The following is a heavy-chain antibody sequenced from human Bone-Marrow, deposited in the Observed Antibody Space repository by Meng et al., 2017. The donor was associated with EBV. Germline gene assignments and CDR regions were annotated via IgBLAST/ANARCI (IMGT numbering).Heavy chain of an antibody. Sequence: VLFVGVGGGLGQGGGSLRLSCAGFGVTFACYDMGCIRQAPGQGLEWVSYISSRGSTIYYADTVKGGFTISRDKAKDSLYLQMSSVEAEDTDVYSCARCSGWGFFDYWGQGTLVTVSS. CDR2: ISSRGSTI. CDR3: ARCSGWGFFDY. CDR1: GVTFACYD. D-gene: IGHD6-19*01. V-gene: IGHV3-11*04. J-gene: IGHJ4*02.